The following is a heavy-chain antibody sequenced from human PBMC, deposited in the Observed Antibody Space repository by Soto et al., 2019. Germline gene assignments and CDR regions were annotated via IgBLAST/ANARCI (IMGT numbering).Heavy chain of an antibody. CDR1: GFTFSSYW. Sequence: GGSLRLSCAASGFTFSSYWMSWVRQAPGKGLEWVANIKQDGSEKYYVDSVKGRFTISRDNAKNSLYLQMNSLRAEDTAVYYCARDRPEYCSGGSCYDWYFDLWGRGTLVTVSS. D-gene: IGHD2-15*01. V-gene: IGHV3-7*01. J-gene: IGHJ2*01. CDR2: IKQDGSEK. CDR3: ARDRPEYCSGGSCYDWYFDL.